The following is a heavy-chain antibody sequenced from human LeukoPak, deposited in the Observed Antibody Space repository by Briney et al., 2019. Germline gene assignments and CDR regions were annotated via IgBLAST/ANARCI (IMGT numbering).Heavy chain of an antibody. CDR3: ASDTMVRGEGAFDI. Sequence: GGPLRLSCAASGFTFSSYSMNWVRQAPGKGLEGVSSISSSSSYIYYADSVKGRFTISRDNAKNSLYLQMNSLRAEDTAVYYCASDTMVRGEGAFDIWGQGTMVTVSS. D-gene: IGHD3-10*01. CDR1: GFTFSSYS. V-gene: IGHV3-21*01. CDR2: ISSSSSYI. J-gene: IGHJ3*02.